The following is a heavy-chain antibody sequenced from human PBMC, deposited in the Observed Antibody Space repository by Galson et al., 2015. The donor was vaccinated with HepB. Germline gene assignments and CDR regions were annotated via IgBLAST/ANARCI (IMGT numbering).Heavy chain of an antibody. CDR1: GFTFSNYA. CDR2: ISGNGGRT. V-gene: IGHV3-23*01. Sequence: SLRLSCAASGFTFSNYAMNWVRQAPGKGLEWVSAISGNGGRTYYADSVKGRFTISRDNSKNTLYLQMHSLRVEDTAVYYCAKDRDGYYAMDVWGQGTTVTVSS. J-gene: IGHJ6*02. CDR3: AKDRDGYYAMDV.